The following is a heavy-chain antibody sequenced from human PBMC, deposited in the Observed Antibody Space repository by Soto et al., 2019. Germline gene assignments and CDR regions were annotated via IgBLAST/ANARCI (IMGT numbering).Heavy chain of an antibody. CDR2: ISGRGGST. Sequence: EVQLLESGGGLVQPGGSLRLSCAASGFTFWRNDMSWVRQAPGKGLEWVSGISGRGGSTYYADSVKGRFTISRDNSKNTLYLQMNSLRAEDTAVYYCAKDLPGSGWSYDYWGQGPLVTVSS. V-gene: IGHV3-23*01. CDR3: AKDLPGSGWSYDY. CDR1: GFTFWRND. D-gene: IGHD6-19*01. J-gene: IGHJ4*02.